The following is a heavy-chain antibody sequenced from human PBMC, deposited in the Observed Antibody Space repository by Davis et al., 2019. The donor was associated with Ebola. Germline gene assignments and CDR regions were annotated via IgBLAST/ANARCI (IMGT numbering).Heavy chain of an antibody. J-gene: IGHJ1*01. CDR3: AQQGSCSGDSCYPEYFQN. CDR2: VCYSGLS. CDR1: GVPIGSAC. Sequence: PSETLSLTCTVSGVPIGSACWSWVRQPPGKGLEWIGYVCYSGLSSYSPSLQSRVTIPLDTSKNQFSLKLRSVTAADTAEYYCAQQGSCSGDSCYPEYFQNWGPGTLVTVSS. D-gene: IGHD2-15*01. V-gene: IGHV4-59*01.